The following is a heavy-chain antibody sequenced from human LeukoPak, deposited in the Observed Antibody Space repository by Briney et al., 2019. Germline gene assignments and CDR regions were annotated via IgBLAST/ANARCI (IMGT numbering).Heavy chain of an antibody. V-gene: IGHV4-31*03. J-gene: IGHJ4*02. CDR2: IHDSGST. CDR1: GGSIRSGAHY. CDR3: AGGRDAYKTGY. D-gene: IGHD5-24*01. Sequence: SETLSLTCTVSGGSIRSGAHYWNWIRQHPGKGLEWIGHIHDSGSTYYNPSLKSRLTISLDTSQTQFSLKLSSVTAADTAVYYCAGGRDAYKTGYWGQGTLVTVPS.